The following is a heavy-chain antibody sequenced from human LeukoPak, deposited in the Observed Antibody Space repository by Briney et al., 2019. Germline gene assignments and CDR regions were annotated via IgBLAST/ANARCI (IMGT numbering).Heavy chain of an antibody. CDR2: IYYSGST. J-gene: IGHJ3*02. CDR3: GRGATSYAFDI. Sequence: PSETLSLTCTVSGGSISSYYWSWIRQPPGKGLEWIGYIYYSGSTNYNPSLKSRVTISVDTSKNQFSLKLSSVTAADTAVYYCGRGATSYAFDIWGQGTMVTVSS. V-gene: IGHV4-59*01. D-gene: IGHD5-12*01. CDR1: GGSISSYY.